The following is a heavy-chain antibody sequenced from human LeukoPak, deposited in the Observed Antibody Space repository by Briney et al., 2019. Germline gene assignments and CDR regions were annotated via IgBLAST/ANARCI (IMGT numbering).Heavy chain of an antibody. J-gene: IGHJ6*02. Sequence: GGSLRLSCAASGFTVSSNYMSWVRQAPGEGMEWDSVIYSGGSTYYADSVKGRFTISRDNSKNTLYLQMNSLRAEDTAVYYCARDLPMVVSYYGMDVWGQGTTVTVSS. V-gene: IGHV3-66*02. CDR1: GFTVSSNY. D-gene: IGHD3-10*01. CDR3: ARDLPMVVSYYGMDV. CDR2: IYSGGST.